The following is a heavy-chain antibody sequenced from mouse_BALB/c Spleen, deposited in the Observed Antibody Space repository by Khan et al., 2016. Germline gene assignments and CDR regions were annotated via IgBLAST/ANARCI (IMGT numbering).Heavy chain of an antibody. D-gene: IGHD4-1*01. CDR2: VRTKANNHAT. J-gene: IGHJ2*01. CDR3: TRFGTNWDFDY. Sequence: EVQLQESGGGLVQPGGSMKLSCAASGFTFSDAWMDWVRQSQGKGLEWVAEVRTKANNHATYYAESVNGRFTISRDYSTSRVYLQMNSLRPEDAGIYYCTRFGTNWDFDYWGQGTTLTVSS. CDR1: GFTFSDAW. V-gene: IGHV6-6*01.